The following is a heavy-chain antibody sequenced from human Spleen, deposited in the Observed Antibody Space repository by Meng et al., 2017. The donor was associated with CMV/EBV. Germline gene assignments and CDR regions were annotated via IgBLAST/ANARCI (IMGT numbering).Heavy chain of an antibody. V-gene: IGHV4-34*01. D-gene: IGHD2-2*02. CDR2: INHSGST. Sequence: SFSGYYGSWIRQPPGKGLKWIGEINHSGSTNYSPSLKSRVTISVDTSKNQFSLKLSSVTAADTAVYYCARGCGVRGSTSCYTGWFDPWGQGTLVTVSS. CDR1: SFSGYY. J-gene: IGHJ5*02. CDR3: ARGCGVRGSTSCYTGWFDP.